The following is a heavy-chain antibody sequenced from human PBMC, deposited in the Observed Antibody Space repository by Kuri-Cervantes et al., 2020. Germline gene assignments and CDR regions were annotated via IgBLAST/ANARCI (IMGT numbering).Heavy chain of an antibody. CDR3: ALTVIAAPFDP. CDR1: GFTFSSYS. V-gene: IGHV3-48*01. J-gene: IGHJ5*02. Sequence: LSLTCAASGFTFSSYSMNWVRQAPGKGLEWVSYISSSSSTIYYADSVKGRFTISRDNAKNSLYLQMNSLRAEDTAVYYCALTVIAAPFDPWGQGTPVTVSS. CDR2: ISSSSSTI. D-gene: IGHD6-13*01.